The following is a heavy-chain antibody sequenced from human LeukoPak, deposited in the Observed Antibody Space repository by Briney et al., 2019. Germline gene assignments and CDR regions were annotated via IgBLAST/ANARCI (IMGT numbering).Heavy chain of an antibody. CDR2: INSDGSST. CDR3: ARDLPYSSPYYYYYYMDV. D-gene: IGHD6-13*01. V-gene: IGHV3-74*01. CDR1: GFTFSSYW. Sequence: GGSLRLSCAASGFTFSSYWTHWVRQAPGKGLVWVSRINSDGSSTSYADSVKGRFTISRDNAKNTPYLQMNSLRAEDTAVYYCARDLPYSSPYYYYYYMDVSGKRTTVTVSS. J-gene: IGHJ6*03.